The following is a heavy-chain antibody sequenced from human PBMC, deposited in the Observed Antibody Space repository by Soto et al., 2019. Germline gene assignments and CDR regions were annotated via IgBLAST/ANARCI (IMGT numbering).Heavy chain of an antibody. Sequence: EVQLVESGGGLVQPGGSLKLSCAASGFTFSGSAMHWVRQASGKGLEWFGRIRSKANSYATAYAASVKGRFTISRDDSKNTAYLQMNSLKTEDTAVYYCTSTYTYWYFDLWGRGTLVTVSS. D-gene: IGHD2-2*02. CDR1: GFTFSGSA. J-gene: IGHJ2*01. CDR2: IRSKANSYAT. V-gene: IGHV3-73*02. CDR3: TSTYTYWYFDL.